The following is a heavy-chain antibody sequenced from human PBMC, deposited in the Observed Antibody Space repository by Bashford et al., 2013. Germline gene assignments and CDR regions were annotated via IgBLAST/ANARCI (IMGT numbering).Heavy chain of an antibody. Sequence: SSVDPVPHLHCLWWRPSEVTTGSWIRQPPGKGLEWIGYIYYSGSTNYNPSLKSRITINSDTSKNQFSLQLNSVTPEDTAVYYCARGWLRSSFEYWGQGTLVTVSS. J-gene: IGHJ4*02. CDR2: IYYSGST. CDR3: ARGWLRSSFEY. V-gene: IGHV4-59*12. CDR1: WRPSEVTT. D-gene: IGHD5-12*01.